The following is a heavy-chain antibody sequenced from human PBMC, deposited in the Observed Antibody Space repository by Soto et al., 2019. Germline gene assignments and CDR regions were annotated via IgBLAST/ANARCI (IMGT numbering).Heavy chain of an antibody. V-gene: IGHV1-46*03. J-gene: IGHJ4*02. CDR2: INTNGGST. CDR3: ARGLGSGDY. D-gene: IGHD6-25*01. Sequence: QVQLVQSGAEVKKPGGSVKVSCKASGYTLTNFYIHRVRQAPGQGLEWMGIINTNGGSTNYAHNFQGRVTITRDTSTSTVYMDLSSLRSEDTAVYYCARGLGSGDYWGRGTLVTVSS. CDR1: GYTLTNFY.